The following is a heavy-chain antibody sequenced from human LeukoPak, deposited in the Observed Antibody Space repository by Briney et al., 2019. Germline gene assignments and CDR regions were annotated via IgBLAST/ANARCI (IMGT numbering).Heavy chain of an antibody. CDR2: INHSGST. CDR1: GGSFSGYY. J-gene: IGHJ6*03. V-gene: IGHV4-34*01. Sequence: SGTLSLTCAVYGGSFSGYYWSWIRQPPGKGLEWIGEINHSGSTNYNPSLKSRVTISVDTSKNQFSLKLSSVTAADTAVYYCARHPGYYYYYMDVWGKGTTVTISS. CDR3: ARHPGYYYYYMDV.